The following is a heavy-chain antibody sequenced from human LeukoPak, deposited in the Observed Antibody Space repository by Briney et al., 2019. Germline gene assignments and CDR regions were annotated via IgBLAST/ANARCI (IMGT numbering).Heavy chain of an antibody. V-gene: IGHV4-39*07. CDR2: IFYSGST. CDR1: SGSISTSNYY. CDR3: ARDAPVGMDAFDI. J-gene: IGHJ3*02. Sequence: PSETLSLTCTVSSGSISTSNYYWGWVRQPPGKALEWIGNIFYSGSTYYSPSLKSRVTISLDTSRNQFSLKLSSVTAADTAVYYCARDAPVGMDAFDIWGQGTMVTVSS. D-gene: IGHD1-26*01.